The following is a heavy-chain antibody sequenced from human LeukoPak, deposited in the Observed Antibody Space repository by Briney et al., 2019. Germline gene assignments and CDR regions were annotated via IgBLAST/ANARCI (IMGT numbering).Heavy chain of an antibody. CDR1: SGSVSSGSSY. V-gene: IGHV4-61*01. CDR2: IYYSGST. CDR3: ARDFRGYYYYGMDV. Sequence: SETLSLTCTVSSGSVSSGSSYRTWIRQPPGKGLEWIGYIYYSGSTNYSPSLKSRVTISVDTSKNQFSLKLSSVTAADTAVYYCARDFRGYYYYGMDVWGQGTTVTVSS. J-gene: IGHJ6*02.